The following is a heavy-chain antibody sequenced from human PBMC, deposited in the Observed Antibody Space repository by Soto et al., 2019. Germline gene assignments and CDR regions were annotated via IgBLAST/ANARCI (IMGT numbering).Heavy chain of an antibody. CDR2: IIPIFGTA. CDR3: ATPRRRSYDLTYFEY. Sequence: SVKVSCKASGGTFSSYAISWVRQAPGQGLEWMGGIIPIFGTANYAQKFQGRVTITADESTSTAYMELSSLRSEDTAVYYCATPRRRSYDLTYFEYWGQATLVIVSS. V-gene: IGHV1-69*13. J-gene: IGHJ4*02. D-gene: IGHD5-12*01. CDR1: GGTFSSYA.